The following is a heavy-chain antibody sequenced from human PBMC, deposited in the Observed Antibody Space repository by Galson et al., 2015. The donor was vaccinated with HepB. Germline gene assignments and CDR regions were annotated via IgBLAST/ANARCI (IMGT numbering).Heavy chain of an antibody. V-gene: IGHV4-59*08. J-gene: IGHJ6*02. CDR1: GGSISPYY. CDR3: ARHSLVQSLEWLPNFGMDV. Sequence: ETLSLTCTVSGGSISPYYWSWLRQPPGKGLEWIGYIYYIGSTNYNPSLKSRVTISVDTSKNQFSLQLRSMTAADTAVYFCARHSLVQSLEWLPNFGMDVWGQGTTVTVSS. D-gene: IGHD3-3*01. CDR2: IYYIGST.